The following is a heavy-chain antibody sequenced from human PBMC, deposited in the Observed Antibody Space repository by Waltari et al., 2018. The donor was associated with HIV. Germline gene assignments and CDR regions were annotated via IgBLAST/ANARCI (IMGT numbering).Heavy chain of an antibody. CDR3: VRGSLMTTAAP. D-gene: IGHD4-17*01. CDR2: LYVPTTGTDR. J-gene: IGHJ5*02. Sequence: EVQLVESGGGLFRPGGSLRLSCVVSGFNVSSDYMTGVRQPPGKGLELVSTLYVPTTGTDRFYAPCVNGRFTISRDNSENTLYLQRSGLRAEDTAVYYCVRGSLMTTAAPWGQGTLVTVSS. V-gene: IGHV3-53*03. CDR1: GFNVSSDY.